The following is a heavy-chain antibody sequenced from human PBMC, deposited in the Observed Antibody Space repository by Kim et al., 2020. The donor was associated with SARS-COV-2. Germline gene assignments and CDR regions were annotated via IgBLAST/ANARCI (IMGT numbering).Heavy chain of an antibody. V-gene: IGHV3-7*03. CDR1: GFTFSSYW. CDR2: IKQDGSEK. D-gene: IGHD2-2*01. J-gene: IGHJ6*02. CDR3: AREDIVVVPAAMYYYYGMDV. Sequence: GGSLRLSCAASGFTFSSYWMSWVRQAPGKGLEWVANIKQDGSEKYYVDSVKGRFTISRDNAKNSLYLQMNSLRAEDTAVYYCAREDIVVVPAAMYYYYGMDVWGQGTTVTVSS.